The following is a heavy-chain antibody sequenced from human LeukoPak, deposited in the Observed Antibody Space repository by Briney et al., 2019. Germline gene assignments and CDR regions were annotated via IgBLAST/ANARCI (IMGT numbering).Heavy chain of an antibody. Sequence: SQTLSLTCTVSGGSISSGSYYWSWIRQPAGKGLEWIGRIYTSGSTNYNPSLKSRVTISVDTSKNQFSLKLSSVTAADTAVYYCARGSNYYYGSGSWFDPWGQGTLVTVSS. V-gene: IGHV4-61*02. CDR3: ARGSNYYYGSGSWFDP. D-gene: IGHD3-10*01. J-gene: IGHJ5*02. CDR2: IYTSGST. CDR1: GGSISSGSYY.